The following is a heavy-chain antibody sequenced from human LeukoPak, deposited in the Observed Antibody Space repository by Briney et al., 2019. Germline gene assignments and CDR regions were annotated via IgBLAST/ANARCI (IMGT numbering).Heavy chain of an antibody. CDR1: GFAFSTYA. CDR3: ARDGKATNDY. Sequence: GGSLRLSCAASGFAFSTYAMQWVRQAPEKGREYVSGISGNGDTIYYADSVKGRFTMSRDNSRNTLYLQMGSLRPEYTAVYYCARDGKATNDYWGQGTLVAVSS. V-gene: IGHV3-64*02. CDR2: ISGNGDTI. J-gene: IGHJ4*02. D-gene: IGHD5-24*01.